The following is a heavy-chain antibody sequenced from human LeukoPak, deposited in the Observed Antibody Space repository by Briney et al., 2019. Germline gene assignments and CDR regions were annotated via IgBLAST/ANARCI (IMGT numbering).Heavy chain of an antibody. CDR1: GCSISSYY. D-gene: IGHD6-19*01. J-gene: IGHJ1*01. CDR3: ASGAYCSGWCNGYFQH. Sequence: PSETLSLTCTVSGCSISSYYWSWSRQPAGKGLEWIGRIYTSGSTNYNPSLKSRVTMSVDTSKNQFSLKLSSVTAADTAVYYCASGAYCSGWCNGYFQHWGQGTLVTVSS. CDR2: IYTSGST. V-gene: IGHV4-4*07.